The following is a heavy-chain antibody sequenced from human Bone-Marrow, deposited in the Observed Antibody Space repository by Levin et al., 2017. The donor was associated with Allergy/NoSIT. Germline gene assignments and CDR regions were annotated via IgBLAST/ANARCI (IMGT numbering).Heavy chain of an antibody. CDR1: GGTFSSYA. D-gene: IGHD3-3*01. Sequence: ASVKVSCKASGGTFSSYAISWVRQAPGQGLEWMGGIIPIFGTANYAQKFQGRVTITADKSTSTAYMELSSLRSEDTAVYYCAREQNLNYDFWSGAGYYFDYWGQGTLVTVSS. CDR3: AREQNLNYDFWSGAGYYFDY. V-gene: IGHV1-69*06. J-gene: IGHJ4*02. CDR2: IIPIFGTA.